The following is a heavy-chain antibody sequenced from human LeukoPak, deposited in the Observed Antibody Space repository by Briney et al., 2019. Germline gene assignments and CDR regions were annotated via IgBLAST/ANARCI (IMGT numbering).Heavy chain of an antibody. Sequence: GASVKVSCKASGYTFTSYGISWVRQAPGQGLEWMGWISAYNGNTNYAQELQGRVTMTTDTSTSTAYMELRSLRSDDTAVYYCARDSPYPGEYQLQAFDIWGQGTMVTVSS. CDR1: GYTFTSYG. V-gene: IGHV1-18*01. D-gene: IGHD2-2*01. CDR3: ARDSPYPGEYQLQAFDI. J-gene: IGHJ3*02. CDR2: ISAYNGNT.